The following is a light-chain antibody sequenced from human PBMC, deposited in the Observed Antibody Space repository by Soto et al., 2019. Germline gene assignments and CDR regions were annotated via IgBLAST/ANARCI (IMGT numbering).Light chain of an antibody. V-gene: IGKV1-39*01. CDR1: QSISSY. Sequence: IPMTQSPSALSASVRDRVPLTCRASQSISSYLNWYQQKPGKAPKLLIYAASSLQSGVPSRFSGSGSGTDFTLTISSLQPEDFATYYCQQSYSTSITFGQGTRLEIK. J-gene: IGKJ5*01. CDR3: QQSYSTSIT. CDR2: AAS.